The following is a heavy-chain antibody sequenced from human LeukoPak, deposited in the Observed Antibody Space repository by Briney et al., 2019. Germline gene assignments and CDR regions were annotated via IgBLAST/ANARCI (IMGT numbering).Heavy chain of an antibody. V-gene: IGHV3-15*01. CDR3: TTDRLRFLEWHDY. Sequence: PGGSLRLSCAASGFTFSNAWMSWVRQAPGKGLEWVGRIKSKTDGGTTDYAAPVKGRFTISRDDSKNTLYLQMNSLNTETTAVYYCTTDRLRFLEWHDYWGQGTLVTVSS. J-gene: IGHJ4*02. CDR1: GFTFSNAW. D-gene: IGHD3-3*01. CDR2: IKSKTDGGTT.